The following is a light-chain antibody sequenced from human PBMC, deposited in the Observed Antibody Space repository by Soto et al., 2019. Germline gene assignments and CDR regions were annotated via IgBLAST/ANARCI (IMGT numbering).Light chain of an antibody. CDR1: QSVSSY. CDR3: QQRSNWPPEGT. J-gene: IGKJ1*01. V-gene: IGKV3-11*01. Sequence: EIVLTQSPATLSLSPGERATLSCRASQSVSSYLAWYQQKPGQAPRLLIYDASNRATGIPARFSGSGSGTDFPLTISSLEPEDFAVYYCQQRSNWPPEGTFCQGTKVEIK. CDR2: DAS.